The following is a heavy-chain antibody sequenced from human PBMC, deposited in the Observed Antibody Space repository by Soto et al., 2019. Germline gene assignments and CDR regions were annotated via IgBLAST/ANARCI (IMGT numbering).Heavy chain of an antibody. CDR1: GYTFTGYY. Sequence: ASVKVSCKASGYTFTGYYMHWVRQAPGQGLEWMGWINPNSGGTNYAQKFQGWVTMTRDTSISTAYMELSRLRSDDTAVYYCARDIVGGRLDAFDIWGQGIMVTVSS. J-gene: IGHJ3*02. CDR3: ARDIVGGRLDAFDI. CDR2: INPNSGGT. D-gene: IGHD1-26*01. V-gene: IGHV1-2*04.